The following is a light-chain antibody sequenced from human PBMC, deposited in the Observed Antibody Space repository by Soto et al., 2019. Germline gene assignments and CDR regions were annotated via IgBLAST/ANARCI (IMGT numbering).Light chain of an antibody. Sequence: TQLTQSPSSLSASVGDRVTITCRASQGISSYLAWLQQKPGKAPILLIYAASTLQSGVPSRFSGSGSGTDFTLTISSLQPEDFATYYRQQIDNFPLPVGHGTRLESK. CDR3: QQIDNFPLP. CDR1: QGISSY. J-gene: IGKJ5*01. V-gene: IGKV1-9*01. CDR2: AAS.